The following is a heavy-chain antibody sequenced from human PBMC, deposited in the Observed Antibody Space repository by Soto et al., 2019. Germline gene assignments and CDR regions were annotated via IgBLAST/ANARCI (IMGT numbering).Heavy chain of an antibody. CDR1: SGKVISGGSY. CDR3: PSLMTIEDTWFDP. J-gene: IGHJ5*02. V-gene: IGHV4-31*02. Sequence: SVTLSVSWSVVSGKVISGGSYWSSHHQSPEEGLEWIGYIYSSGSTVDKPSLKSRLIISMDTSKNHFSLKLTSVTAADTAVYYCPSLMTIEDTWFDPWGQGTLVTVSS. D-gene: IGHD4-17*01. CDR2: IYSSGST.